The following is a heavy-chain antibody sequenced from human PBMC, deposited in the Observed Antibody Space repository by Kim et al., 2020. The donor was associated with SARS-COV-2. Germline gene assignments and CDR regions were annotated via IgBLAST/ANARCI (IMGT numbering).Heavy chain of an antibody. CDR1: GFIFHTYA. CDR2: ISSNGFDT. D-gene: IGHD2-2*01. Sequence: GGSLRLSCAASGFIFHTYAMHWARQTPRKGLEYVSAISSNGFDTYYADSVRGRFTISRDNSKNTLFLQMGSLRPEDMGVYYCAREGRHCSGTACYVFDYWGQGTLVTVSS. V-gene: IGHV3-64*02. J-gene: IGHJ4*02. CDR3: AREGRHCSGTACYVFDY.